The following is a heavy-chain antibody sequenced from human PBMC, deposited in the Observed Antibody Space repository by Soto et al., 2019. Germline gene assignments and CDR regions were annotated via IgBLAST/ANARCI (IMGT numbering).Heavy chain of an antibody. J-gene: IGHJ4*02. CDR3: ATTTADYGDYAFDY. CDR2: INPNSGGT. CDR1: GYTFTGYY. D-gene: IGHD4-17*01. Sequence: VASVKVSCKASGYTFTGYYMHWVRQAPGQGLEWMGWINPNSGGTNYAQKFQGWVTMTRDTSISTAYMELSRLRSDDTAVYYCATTTADYGDYAFDYWGQGTLVTVSS. V-gene: IGHV1-2*04.